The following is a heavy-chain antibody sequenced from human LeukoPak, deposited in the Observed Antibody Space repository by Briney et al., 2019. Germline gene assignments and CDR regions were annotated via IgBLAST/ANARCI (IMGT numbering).Heavy chain of an antibody. CDR3: ARAHSGSYQRYFDH. CDR1: GFTFGSYE. CDR2: ISTSGSTI. D-gene: IGHD1-26*01. V-gene: IGHV3-48*03. Sequence: GGSLRLSCAASGFTFGSYEMNWVRQSPGKGLEWLSYISTSGSTIMYAGSVKGRLTISRDNGNNSLYLHLHSLRAEDTAVYYCARAHSGSYQRYFDHWGQGTVVTVPS. J-gene: IGHJ4*02.